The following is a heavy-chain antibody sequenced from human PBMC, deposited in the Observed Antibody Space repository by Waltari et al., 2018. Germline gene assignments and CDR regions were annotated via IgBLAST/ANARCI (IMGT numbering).Heavy chain of an antibody. CDR1: GGSFSGYY. CDR2: INHSGRT. Sequence: QVQLQQWGAGLLKPSETLSLTCAVYGGSFSGYYWSWIRQPPGKGLEWMGEINHSGRTNYNPSLKSRVTISVDTSKNQFSLKLSSVTAADTAVYYCASTYYDFWSGYYNYYYYMDVWGKGTTVTVSS. J-gene: IGHJ6*03. CDR3: ASTYYDFWSGYYNYYYYMDV. D-gene: IGHD3-3*01. V-gene: IGHV4-34*01.